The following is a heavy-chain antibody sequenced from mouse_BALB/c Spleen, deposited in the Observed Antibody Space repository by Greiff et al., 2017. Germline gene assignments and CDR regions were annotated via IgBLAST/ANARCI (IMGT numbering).Heavy chain of an antibody. D-gene: IGHD4-1*01. CDR3: ATGRSFFDY. CDR1: GYTFTDYA. J-gene: IGHJ2*01. Sequence: VKLQESGPELVRPGESVKISCKGSGYTFTDYAMHWVKQSHAKSLEWIGVISIYYDNTNYNQKFKGKATMTVDKSSSTAYMELARLTSEDSAIYYCATGRSFFDYWGQGTTLTVSS. CDR2: ISIYYDNT. V-gene: IGHV1-67*01.